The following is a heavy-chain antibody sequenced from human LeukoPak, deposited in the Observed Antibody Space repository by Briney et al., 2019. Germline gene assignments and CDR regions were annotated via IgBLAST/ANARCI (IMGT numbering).Heavy chain of an antibody. D-gene: IGHD2-2*02. CDR3: ARGGGYCTGPSCYTFDY. CDR2: VSHDGSNK. J-gene: IGHJ4*02. V-gene: IGHV3-30-3*01. Sequence: GGSLRLSCVASGFTFDNYAMHWVRQAPGKGLEWVALVSHDGSNKYYADSVKGRFTISRDNSKNTLYLQMNSLRAEDTTVFYCARGGGYCTGPSCYTFDYWGQGTLVTVSS. CDR1: GFTFDNYA.